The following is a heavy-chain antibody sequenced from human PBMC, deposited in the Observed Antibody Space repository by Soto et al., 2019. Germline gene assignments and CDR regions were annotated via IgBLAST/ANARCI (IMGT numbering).Heavy chain of an antibody. V-gene: IGHV3-23*01. D-gene: IGHD6-19*01. CDR2: ISGSGGST. Sequence: GGSLRLSCAASGFTFSSYAMSWVRQAPGKGLEWVSAISGSGGSTYYADSVKGRFTISRDNSKNTLYLQMNSLRAEDTAVYYCAKDPNPDGYSSEIIDYWGQGTLVTVSS. J-gene: IGHJ4*02. CDR1: GFTFSSYA. CDR3: AKDPNPDGYSSEIIDY.